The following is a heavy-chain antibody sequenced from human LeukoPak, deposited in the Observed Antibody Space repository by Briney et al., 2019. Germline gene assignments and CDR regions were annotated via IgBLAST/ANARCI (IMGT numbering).Heavy chain of an antibody. CDR2: INPNSGGT. CDR1: GYTFTGYY. J-gene: IGHJ5*02. D-gene: IGHD2-15*01. Sequence: GASVKVSCKASGYTFTGYYMHWVRQAPGQGLEWMGWINPNSGGTNYAQKCQGRVTMTRDTSISTAYMELSRLRSDDTAVYYCARDQGYCSGGSCYEDWFDPWGQGTLVTVSS. CDR3: ARDQGYCSGGSCYEDWFDP. V-gene: IGHV1-2*02.